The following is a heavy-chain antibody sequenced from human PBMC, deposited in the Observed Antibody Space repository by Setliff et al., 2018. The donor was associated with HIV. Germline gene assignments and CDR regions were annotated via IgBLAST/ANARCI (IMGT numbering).Heavy chain of an antibody. CDR1: GGSISSNY. D-gene: IGHD1-1*01. V-gene: IGHV4-59*08. CDR3: ARLVSWRYYYYYMDV. J-gene: IGHJ6*03. CDR2: IYARGST. Sequence: SETLSLTCSVSGGSISSNYWSWIRQSPGKGLEWIAYIYARGSTNYNPSLKSRVTISVDTSKSQFSLKLSSVTAADTAVYYCARLVSWRYYYYYMDVWGKGTTVTVSS.